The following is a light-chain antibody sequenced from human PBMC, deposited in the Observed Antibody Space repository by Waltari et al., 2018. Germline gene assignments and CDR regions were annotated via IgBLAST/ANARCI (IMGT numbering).Light chain of an antibody. CDR2: AAS. J-gene: IGKJ1*01. CDR1: QTISSY. V-gene: IGKV1-17*03. Sequence: DIQMTQSPSSLSASVGDRVTITCRASQTISSYLAWYQQKPGKVPKLLIYAASSLESVVPSRFSGSGSGTEFTLTISSLQPEDFATYYCQQHNSHPWTFGQGTKVEIK. CDR3: QQHNSHPWT.